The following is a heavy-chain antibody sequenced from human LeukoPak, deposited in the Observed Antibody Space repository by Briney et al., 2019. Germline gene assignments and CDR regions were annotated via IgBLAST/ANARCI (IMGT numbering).Heavy chain of an antibody. D-gene: IGHD3-10*02. J-gene: IGHJ6*04. CDR1: GFTFSSYE. CDR2: ISSSGSTI. Sequence: GGSLRLSCAASGFTFSSYEMNWVRQAPGKGLEWVSYISSSGSTIYYADSVKGRFTISRDNAKNSLYLQMNSLRAEDKAVYYCAELGITMIGGVWGKGTTVTVSS. CDR3: AELGITMIGGV. V-gene: IGHV3-48*03.